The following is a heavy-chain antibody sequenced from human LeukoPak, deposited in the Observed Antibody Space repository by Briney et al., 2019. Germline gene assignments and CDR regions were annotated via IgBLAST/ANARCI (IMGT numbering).Heavy chain of an antibody. CDR3: AGYYDSSGESSVLIPPDV. CDR1: GYTFTSYD. D-gene: IGHD3-22*01. V-gene: IGHV1-8*01. CDR2: MNPNSGNT. J-gene: IGHJ6*02. Sequence: ASVKVSCKASGYTFTSYDINWVRQATGQGLEWMGWMNPNSGNTGYAQKFQGRVTMTRNTSISTAYMELSSLRSEDTAVYYCAGYYDSSGESSVLIPPDVWGQGTTVTVSS.